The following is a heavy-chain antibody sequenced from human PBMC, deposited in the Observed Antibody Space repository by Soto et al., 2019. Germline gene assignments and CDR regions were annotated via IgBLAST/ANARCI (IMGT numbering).Heavy chain of an antibody. CDR3: ARENSRISPRLFQH. CDR2: ISPAGTNQ. V-gene: IGHV3-30-3*01. Sequence: PGGSLRLSCVASGFIFSDYAMHWARQAPGKGLEWVALISPAGTNQYYADSAKGRFTISRDNSKNTLYLQMNSLRPEDTGLYYCARENSRISPRLFQHWGHGTLVPVSS. J-gene: IGHJ1*01. D-gene: IGHD6-6*01. CDR1: GFIFSDYA.